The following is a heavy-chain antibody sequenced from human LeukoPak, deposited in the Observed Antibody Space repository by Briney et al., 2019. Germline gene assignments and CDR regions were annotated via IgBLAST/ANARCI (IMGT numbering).Heavy chain of an antibody. J-gene: IGHJ4*02. CDR1: GFTFTSYA. V-gene: IGHV3-23*01. D-gene: IGHD4-17*01. CDR2: ISGGGYST. Sequence: PGGSLRLSCAASGFTFTSYAMTWVRQAPGKGLEWVSTISGGGYSTYYADSVRGRFTISRDNSKNTLYPQMNSLRAEDTALYYCAKDQGQRGDFDHWGQGTLVTVSS. CDR3: AKDQGQRGDFDH.